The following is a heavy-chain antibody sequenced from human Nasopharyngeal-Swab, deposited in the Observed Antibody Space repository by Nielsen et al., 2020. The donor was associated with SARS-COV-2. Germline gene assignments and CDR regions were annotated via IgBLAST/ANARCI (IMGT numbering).Heavy chain of an antibody. D-gene: IGHD3-16*02. CDR3: ARDLITFGGVIAQGY. CDR1: GFTFSSYA. Sequence: GGSLRLSCAASGFTFSSYAMSWVRRAPGKGLEWVSAISGSGGSTYYADSVKGRFTISRDNSKNTLYLQMNSLRAEDTAVYYCARDLITFGGVIAQGYWGQGTLVTVSS. J-gene: IGHJ4*02. V-gene: IGHV3-23*01. CDR2: ISGSGGST.